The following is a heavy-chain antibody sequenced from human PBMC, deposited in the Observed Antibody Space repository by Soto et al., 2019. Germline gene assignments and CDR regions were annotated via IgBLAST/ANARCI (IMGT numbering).Heavy chain of an antibody. V-gene: IGHV3-30*03. J-gene: IGHJ4*02. Sequence: QVELVESGGGVVRPGKSLTVSCTGSGFVFGGFGMHWVRQTPGKGLEWLGMASYDGTYKYFADSVKGRFTISRDNGMNTVEFQKDNRGLGDTALYYCGRGGDVLDYWGRGTLVTVSS. CDR1: GFVFGGFG. CDR3: GRGGDVLDY. D-gene: IGHD3-16*01. CDR2: ASYDGTYK.